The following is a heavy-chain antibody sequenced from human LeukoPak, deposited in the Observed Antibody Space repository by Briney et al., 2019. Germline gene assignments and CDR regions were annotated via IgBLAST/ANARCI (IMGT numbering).Heavy chain of an antibody. J-gene: IGHJ6*03. CDR2: IIPIFGTA. Sequence: ASVKVSCKASGGTFCSYAISWVRQAPGQGLEWMGGIIPIFGTANYAQKFQGRVTITADESTSTAYMELSSLRSEDTAVYYCARASDGYSSGWESYYYMDVWGKGTTVTVSS. CDR1: GGTFCSYA. D-gene: IGHD6-19*01. V-gene: IGHV1-69*13. CDR3: ARASDGYSSGWESYYYMDV.